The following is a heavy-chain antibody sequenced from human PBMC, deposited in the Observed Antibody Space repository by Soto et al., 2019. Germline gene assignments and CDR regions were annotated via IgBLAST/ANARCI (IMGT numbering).Heavy chain of an antibody. V-gene: IGHV5-51*01. CDR2: IYPGDSDT. Sequence: RGESLKISCNGSGYSFTNYWIGWVRQMPGKGLEWMGIIYPGDSDTRYSPSFQGQVTISVDKSISTAYLQWRSLKASDSGMYYCARSRITGSTWTFDYWGQETLVTVSS. D-gene: IGHD1-20*01. J-gene: IGHJ4*02. CDR1: GYSFTNYW. CDR3: ARSRITGSTWTFDY.